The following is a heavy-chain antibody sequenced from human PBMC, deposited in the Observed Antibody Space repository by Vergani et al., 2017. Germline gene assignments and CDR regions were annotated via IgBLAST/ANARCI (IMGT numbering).Heavy chain of an antibody. CDR2: IKSDGRT. Sequence: EVELLESGGGLAQPGGSLRVSCSASGFRVTTYYMSWVRQAPGKGLEWVSVIKSDGRTSYAESVRGRFTISRDTSRNAVYLQMNILRVEDTGVYYCTRSECSCTTCYGHYFDLWGHGILVTVSS. CDR1: GFRVTTYY. D-gene: IGHD2/OR15-2a*01. V-gene: IGHV3-66*02. CDR3: TRSECSCTTCYGHYFDL. J-gene: IGHJ4*01.